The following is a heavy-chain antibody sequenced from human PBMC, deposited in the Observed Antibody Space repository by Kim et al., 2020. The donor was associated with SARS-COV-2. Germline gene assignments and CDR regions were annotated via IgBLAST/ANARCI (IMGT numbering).Heavy chain of an antibody. V-gene: IGHV3-21*01. Sequence: GGSLRLSCAASGFTFSSYSMNWVRQAPGKGLEWVSSISSSSSYIYYADSVKGRFTISRDNAKNSLYLQMNSLRAEDTAVYYCARYFEPYDYVWGSYRYFDYWGQGTLVTVSS. CDR3: ARYFEPYDYVWGSYRYFDY. J-gene: IGHJ4*02. CDR2: ISSSSSYI. CDR1: GFTFSSYS. D-gene: IGHD3-16*02.